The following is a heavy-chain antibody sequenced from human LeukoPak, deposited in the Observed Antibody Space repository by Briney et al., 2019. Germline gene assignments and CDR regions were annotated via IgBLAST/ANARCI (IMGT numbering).Heavy chain of an antibody. D-gene: IGHD2-2*01. CDR3: ARDRVLYCSSTSCYLAY. Sequence: ASVKVSCKASGYTFTSYGISWVRQAPGQGLEWMGWISAYNGNTNYARKLQGRVTMTTDTSTSTAYMELRSLRSDDTAVYYCARDRVLYCSSTSCYLAYWGQGTLVTVSS. V-gene: IGHV1-18*01. CDR2: ISAYNGNT. CDR1: GYTFTSYG. J-gene: IGHJ4*02.